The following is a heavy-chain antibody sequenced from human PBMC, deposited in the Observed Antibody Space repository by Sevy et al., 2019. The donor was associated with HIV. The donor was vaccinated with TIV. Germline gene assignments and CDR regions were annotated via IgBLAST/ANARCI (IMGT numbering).Heavy chain of an antibody. D-gene: IGHD3-22*01. CDR3: AKDAYYDSSGYYNYAFDI. CDR2: ISGSGGST. CDR1: GFTFSSYA. V-gene: IGHV3-23*01. J-gene: IGHJ3*02. Sequence: GGSLRLSCAASGFTFSSYAMSWDRQAPGKGLEWVSAISGSGGSTYYAHSVKGRFTISRDNSKNTLYLQMNSLRAEDTAVYYCAKDAYYDSSGYYNYAFDIWGQGTMVTVSS.